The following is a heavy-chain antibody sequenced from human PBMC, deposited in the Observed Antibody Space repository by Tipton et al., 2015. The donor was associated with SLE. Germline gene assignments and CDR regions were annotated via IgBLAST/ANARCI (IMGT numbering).Heavy chain of an antibody. CDR3: ARVALLTMVRGAIDY. V-gene: IGHV4-59*08. CDR2: IYYSGST. CDR1: GGSISSYY. Sequence: LRLSCTVSGGSISSYYWSWIRQPPGKGLEWIGYIYYSGSTNYNPSLKSRVTISVDTSKNQFSLKLSSVTAADTAVYYCARVALLTMVRGAIDYWGQGTLVTVSS. J-gene: IGHJ4*02. D-gene: IGHD3-10*01.